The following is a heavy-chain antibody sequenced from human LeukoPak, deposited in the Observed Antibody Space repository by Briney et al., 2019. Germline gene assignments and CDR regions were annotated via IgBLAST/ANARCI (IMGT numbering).Heavy chain of an antibody. D-gene: IGHD6-6*01. Sequence: GGSLRLSCAASGFTLSNHWMIWVRQAPGKGLEWVSSISSSSYIYYADSVKGRFTISRDNAKNSLYLQMNSLRAEDTAVYYCARVGQLVGAFDIWGQGTMVTVSS. V-gene: IGHV3-69-1*01. CDR1: GFTLSNHW. CDR2: ISSSSYI. J-gene: IGHJ3*02. CDR3: ARVGQLVGAFDI.